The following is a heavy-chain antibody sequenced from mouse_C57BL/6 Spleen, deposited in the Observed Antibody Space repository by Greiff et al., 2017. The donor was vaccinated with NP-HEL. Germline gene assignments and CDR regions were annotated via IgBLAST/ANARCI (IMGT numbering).Heavy chain of an antibody. CDR2: IYPGSGST. Sequence: QVQLQQPGAELVKPGASVKMSCKASGYTFTSYWITWVKQRPGQGLEWIGDIYPGSGSTNYNEKFKSKATLTVDTSSSTAYMQLSSLTSEESAIYYCARYKDYGRDYAMDYWGQGTSVTVSS. CDR1: GYTFTSYW. CDR3: ARYKDYGRDYAMDY. J-gene: IGHJ4*01. D-gene: IGHD1-1*01. V-gene: IGHV1-55*01.